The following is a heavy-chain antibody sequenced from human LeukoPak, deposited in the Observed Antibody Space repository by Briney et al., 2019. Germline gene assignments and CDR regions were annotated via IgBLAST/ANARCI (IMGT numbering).Heavy chain of an antibody. Sequence: PSETLSLTCSVSGASISSGSNYWGWIRQPPGKTLEWIGSIYSSGSTYYNPSLKSRVIIIIDTPKNHFSLTLSSVTAADTAVYYCANRIAAAGNQLTNYWGQGTLVTVSS. V-gene: IGHV4-39*07. CDR3: ANRIAAAGNQLTNY. J-gene: IGHJ4*02. D-gene: IGHD6-13*01. CDR1: GASISSGSNY. CDR2: IYSSGST.